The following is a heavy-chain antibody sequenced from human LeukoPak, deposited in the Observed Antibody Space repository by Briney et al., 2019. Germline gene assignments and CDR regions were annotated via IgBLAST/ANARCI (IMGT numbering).Heavy chain of an antibody. CDR3: ARITLFGVVIG. D-gene: IGHD3-3*01. Sequence: SETLSLTCTVSGGSISSNSYYWGWIRQPSGKGLEWIGSIYYSGSSYHNPSLKSRVTISVDTSKNQFSLKLRSVTAADTAVYYCARITLFGVVIGWGQGILVTVSS. CDR1: GGSISSNSYY. V-gene: IGHV4-39*01. CDR2: IYYSGSS. J-gene: IGHJ4*02.